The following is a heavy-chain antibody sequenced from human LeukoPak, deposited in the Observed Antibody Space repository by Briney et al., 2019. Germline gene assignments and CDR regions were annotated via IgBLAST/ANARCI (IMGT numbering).Heavy chain of an antibody. D-gene: IGHD6-19*01. V-gene: IGHV4-59*01. CDR3: ARESSGWRGGWFDP. CDR1: GGSISSYY. Sequence: SETLSHTCTVSGGSISSYYWSWIRQPPGKGLEWIGYIYYSGSTNYNPSLKSRVTISVDTSKNQFSLKLSSVTAADTAVYYCARESSGWRGGWFDPWGQGTLVTVSS. J-gene: IGHJ5*02. CDR2: IYYSGST.